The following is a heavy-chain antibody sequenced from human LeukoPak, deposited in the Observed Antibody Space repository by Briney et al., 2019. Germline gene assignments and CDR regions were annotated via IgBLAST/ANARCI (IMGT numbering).Heavy chain of an antibody. Sequence: PGGSLTLSCVASGFTFSSYAMSWVRETPARGLEWVSSLRGNGDAFYADSVKGRFTLSRDESRNTVYLQLNKLGVEDTAIYYCAKASWVSTADAVLWGQGTVVTVSS. J-gene: IGHJ4*02. CDR2: LRGNGDA. CDR3: AKASWVSTADAVL. D-gene: IGHD3-16*01. CDR1: GFTFSSYA. V-gene: IGHV3-23*01.